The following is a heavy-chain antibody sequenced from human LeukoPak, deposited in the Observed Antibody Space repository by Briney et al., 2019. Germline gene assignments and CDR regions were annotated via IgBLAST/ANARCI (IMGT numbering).Heavy chain of an antibody. CDR2: ISGSSSYI. V-gene: IGHV3-21*01. J-gene: IGHJ4*02. CDR3: ARGYSSGWSAMDY. D-gene: IGHD6-19*01. Sequence: GGSLRLSCAASGFTFSNYTMNWVRQAPGRGPEWVSSISGSSSYIYYTDSVKGRFTISRDNAKNSLYLQMSSLRVEDTAVYYCARGYSSGWSAMDYWGQGTLVTVSS. CDR1: GFTFSNYT.